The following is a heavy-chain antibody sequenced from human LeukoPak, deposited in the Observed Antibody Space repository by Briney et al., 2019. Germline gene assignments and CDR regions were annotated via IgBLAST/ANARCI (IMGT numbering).Heavy chain of an antibody. V-gene: IGHV1-2*02. CDR1: GYTFTDYY. D-gene: IGHD2-2*01. CDR3: ARELGYCSSTSCPLYYY. Sequence: ASVKVSCKASGYTFTDYYVHWVRQAPAQGLEWMGWINPNTGGTNYAQKFQGRVTMTRDTSISTAYMELSRLRSDDTAVYYCARELGYCSSTSCPLYYYWGQGTLVAVSS. J-gene: IGHJ4*02. CDR2: INPNTGGT.